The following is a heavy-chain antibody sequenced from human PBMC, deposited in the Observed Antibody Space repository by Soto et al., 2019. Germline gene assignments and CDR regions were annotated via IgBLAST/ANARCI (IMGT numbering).Heavy chain of an antibody. Sequence: QLQLQESGPGLVKPSETLSLTCTVSGGSISSSSYYWGWIRQPPGKGLEWIGSIYYSGSTYYNPSLKSRVTISVDTSKNQFSLKLSSVTAADTAVYYCASQPSFDAFDIWGQGTMVTVSS. V-gene: IGHV4-39*01. CDR3: ASQPSFDAFDI. CDR2: IYYSGST. CDR1: GGSISSSSYY. J-gene: IGHJ3*02.